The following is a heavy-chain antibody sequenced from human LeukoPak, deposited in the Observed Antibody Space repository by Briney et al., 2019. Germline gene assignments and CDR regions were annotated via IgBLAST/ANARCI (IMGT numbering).Heavy chain of an antibody. CDR3: ARGGLSIMGY. Sequence: GGSLRLSCAASGFTFSSYAMHWVRQAPGKGLEWVAVISYDGSNKYYADSVKGRFTISRDKARNSLYLQMNSLRAEDTAVYFCARGGLSIMGYWGQGTLVTVSS. J-gene: IGHJ4*02. V-gene: IGHV3-30-3*01. D-gene: IGHD2/OR15-2a*01. CDR2: ISYDGSNK. CDR1: GFTFSSYA.